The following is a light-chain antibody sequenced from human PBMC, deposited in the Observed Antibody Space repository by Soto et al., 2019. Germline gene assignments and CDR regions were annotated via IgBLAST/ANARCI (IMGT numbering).Light chain of an antibody. V-gene: IGKV1-39*01. CDR3: QQSYSTPPT. CDR1: QSINKY. CDR2: AAS. J-gene: IGKJ2*01. Sequence: DIQMTQSPSSLSASVGDRVTITCRASQSINKYLNWYQQKPGKAPKVLIYAASTLQSGVPSRFSGSGSGTDFTLTISNLQPEDFATFYCQQSYSTPPTFGQGTKLEIK.